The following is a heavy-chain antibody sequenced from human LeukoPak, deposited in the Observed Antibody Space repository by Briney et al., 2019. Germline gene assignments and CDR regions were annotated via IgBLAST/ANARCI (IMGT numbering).Heavy chain of an antibody. Sequence: KPSETLSLTCTVSGGSISSYYWSWIRQPPGKGLEWIGYIYYSGSTNYNPSLKSRVTISVDTSKNQFSLKLSSVTAADTAVYYCAREGYCSGGSCYLYNWFDPWGQGTLDTVSS. V-gene: IGHV4-59*01. CDR3: AREGYCSGGSCYLYNWFDP. CDR2: IYYSGST. CDR1: GGSISSYY. J-gene: IGHJ5*02. D-gene: IGHD2-15*01.